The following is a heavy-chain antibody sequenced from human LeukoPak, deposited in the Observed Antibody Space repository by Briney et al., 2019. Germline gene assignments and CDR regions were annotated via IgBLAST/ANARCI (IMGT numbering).Heavy chain of an antibody. Sequence: SETLSLTCAVYGGSFSDYYWSWIRQPPGKGLEWIGEINHSGTTNYNPSFKSRVTISVDTSRNQFSLKLSSVTAADTAVYYCARGLRGSPPFHHWGQGTLVTVSS. V-gene: IGHV4-34*01. J-gene: IGHJ1*01. D-gene: IGHD3-10*01. CDR1: GGSFSDYY. CDR3: ARGLRGSPPFHH. CDR2: INHSGTT.